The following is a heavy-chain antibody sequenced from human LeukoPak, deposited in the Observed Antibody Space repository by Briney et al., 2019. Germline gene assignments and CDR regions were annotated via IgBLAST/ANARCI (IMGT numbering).Heavy chain of an antibody. CDR1: GGSISSGSYY. D-gene: IGHD2-15*01. Sequence: SETLSLTCTVSGGSISSGSYYWSWIRQPAGKGLEWIGRIYTSGSTNYNPSLKSRVTISVDTSKNQFSLKLSSVTAADTAVYYCARDLEEYCSGGSCSLFDYWGQGTLVTVSS. CDR2: IYTSGST. CDR3: ARDLEEYCSGGSCSLFDY. J-gene: IGHJ4*02. V-gene: IGHV4-61*02.